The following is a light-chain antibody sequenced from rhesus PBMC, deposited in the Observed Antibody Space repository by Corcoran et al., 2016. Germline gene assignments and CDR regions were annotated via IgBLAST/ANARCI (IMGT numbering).Light chain of an antibody. CDR3: QQRKSYPYS. J-gene: IGKJ2*01. V-gene: IGKV1-38*01. CDR1: QDIRYY. CDR2: DAS. Sequence: DIQLTQSPSSLSASVGDRVTITCRASQDIRYYLAWYQHKSGKAPNLLILDASSLQSGVPSRFSGSGVGTEFTLTICSLQPEDLATYSCQQRKSYPYSFGQGTKVEIK.